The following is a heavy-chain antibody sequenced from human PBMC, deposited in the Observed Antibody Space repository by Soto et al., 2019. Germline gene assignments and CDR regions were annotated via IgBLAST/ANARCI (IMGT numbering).Heavy chain of an antibody. J-gene: IGHJ4*02. V-gene: IGHV1-69*02. Sequence: QVQVVQSGAEVKKPESSVKVSCKPSGGTFNTYTVNWVRLAPGHGLEWMGRFIPILDMANYAQKSQDRVTITTDSSTFTAYMELNSLTSGDTAVYYCAITYCRDNSCLRDFNSWGPGTRVTVSS. CDR1: GGTFNTYT. CDR3: AITYCRDNSCLRDFNS. CDR2: FIPILDMA. D-gene: IGHD2-21*01.